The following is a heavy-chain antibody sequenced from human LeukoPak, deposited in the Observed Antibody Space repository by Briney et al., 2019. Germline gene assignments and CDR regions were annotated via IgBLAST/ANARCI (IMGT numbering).Heavy chain of an antibody. CDR1: RFTFSSYE. Sequence: GGSLRLSCAASRFTFSSYEMNRVRQAPGKGPEWVSYISSSGSTMYSADSVKGRFTLSRDNAENSLYLQMNKLRDEETGVYYTARDTARMTDAFDIGGQGTMVTVSS. V-gene: IGHV3-48*03. CDR2: ISSSGSTM. CDR3: ARDTARMTDAFDI. J-gene: IGHJ3*02. D-gene: IGHD2-8*01.